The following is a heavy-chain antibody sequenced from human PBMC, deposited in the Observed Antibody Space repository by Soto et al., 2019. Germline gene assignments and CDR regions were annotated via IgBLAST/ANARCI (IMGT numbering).Heavy chain of an antibody. CDR3: ARGGYSSSSGPRGNWFDP. D-gene: IGHD6-6*01. CDR2: VSPNNGNT. CDR1: GYNFSSYD. Sequence: QVQLVQSGAEVKKPGASVKVSCKASGYNFSSYDINWVRQATGQGLEWVGWVSPNNGNTGYAQKFQGRVTMTKKTSISTDYMELSSLGPEDTAVYYCARGGYSSSSGPRGNWFDPWGQGTLVTVSS. V-gene: IGHV1-8*01. J-gene: IGHJ5*02.